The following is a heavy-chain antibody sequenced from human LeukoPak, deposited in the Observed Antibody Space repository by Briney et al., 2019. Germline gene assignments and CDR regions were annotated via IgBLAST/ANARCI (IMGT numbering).Heavy chain of an antibody. CDR3: AKHYYGSGSQKYYFDY. V-gene: IGHV3-30*02. J-gene: IGHJ4*02. Sequence: GGSLRLSCAATGFLFSDYGMHWVRQARGKGLEWVSLVRNDGSDKYYADSVKGRFTVSRDNSKNTLYLQMNSLRPEDTAVYYCAKHYYGSGSQKYYFDYWGQGTLVTVSS. D-gene: IGHD3-10*01. CDR1: GFLFSDYG. CDR2: VRNDGSDK.